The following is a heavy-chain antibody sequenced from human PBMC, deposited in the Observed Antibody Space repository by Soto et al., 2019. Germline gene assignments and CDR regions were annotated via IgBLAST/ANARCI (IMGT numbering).Heavy chain of an antibody. CDR2: INPNSGGT. Sequence: ASVKVSCKASGYTFTGYYMHWVRQAPGQGLEWMGWINPNSGGTNYAQKFQGRVTMTRDTSISTAYMELSRLRSDDTAVYYCARETIVVVQAAYYGMDVWGQGTTVTVSS. V-gene: IGHV1-2*02. J-gene: IGHJ6*02. D-gene: IGHD2-2*01. CDR3: ARETIVVVQAAYYGMDV. CDR1: GYTFTGYY.